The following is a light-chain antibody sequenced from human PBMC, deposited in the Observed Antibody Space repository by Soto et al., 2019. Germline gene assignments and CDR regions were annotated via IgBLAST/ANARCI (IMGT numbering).Light chain of an antibody. CDR1: SSDVGTFNY. J-gene: IGLJ3*02. CDR3: SSYPSSNTVV. V-gene: IGLV2-14*01. Sequence: QSALTQPASMSGSPGQSITISCTGTSSDVGTFNYVSWYQQHPGKAPKLMIYDVTNRPSGVSNRFSGSKSGNTASLTISGLQAEDEADYYCSSYPSSNTVVFGGGTKLTVL. CDR2: DVT.